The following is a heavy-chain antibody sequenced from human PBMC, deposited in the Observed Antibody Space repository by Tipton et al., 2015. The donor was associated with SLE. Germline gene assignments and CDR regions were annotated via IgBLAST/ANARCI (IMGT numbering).Heavy chain of an antibody. CDR3: ARVGAVAGSANHY. CDR2: IRYDGSKT. J-gene: IGHJ4*02. CDR1: GLSFSDNG. V-gene: IGHV3-30*02. Sequence: SLRLSCAASGLSFSDNGMHWVRQAPGKGLEWVAFIRYDGSKTDYADSVKGRFTVSRDNSKNNLYLQMNSLRPEDTAVYYCARVGAVAGSANHYWGQGTLVTVSS. D-gene: IGHD6-19*01.